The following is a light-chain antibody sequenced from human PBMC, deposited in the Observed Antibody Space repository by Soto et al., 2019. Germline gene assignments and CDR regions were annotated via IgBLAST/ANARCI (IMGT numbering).Light chain of an antibody. V-gene: IGLV2-14*01. CDR2: EGT. J-gene: IGLJ2*01. CDR3: SSSTNTTTLVI. Sequence: LTQPASVSGSPGKSVTISFTGTSSDIGRYKFVSWFQQHPGKAPKLLIFEGTNRPSGVSNRFSGSKSGNTASLTISGLQAEDEAIYFCSSSTNTTTLVIFGGGTKVTVL. CDR1: SSDIGRYKF.